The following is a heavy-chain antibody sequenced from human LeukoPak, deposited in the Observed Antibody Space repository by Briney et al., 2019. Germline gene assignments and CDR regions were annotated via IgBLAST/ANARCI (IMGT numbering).Heavy chain of an antibody. J-gene: IGHJ4*02. CDR2: IYYSGST. CDR3: AGKKGTMVFFDY. V-gene: IGHV4-59*01. Sequence: KPSETLSLACTVSGGSISSYYWSWIRQPPGKGLEWIGYIYYSGSTNYNPSIKSRVTISVGTSKNQFSLKLSSVTAADTAVYYCAGKKGTMVFFDYWGQGTLVTVPS. D-gene: IGHD4/OR15-4a*01. CDR1: GGSISSYY.